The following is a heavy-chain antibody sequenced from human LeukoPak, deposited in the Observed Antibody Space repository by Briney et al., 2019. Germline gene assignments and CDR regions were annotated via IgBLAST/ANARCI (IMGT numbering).Heavy chain of an antibody. Sequence: ASVKVSCKASGGTFSSYAISWVRQAPGQGLEWMGGIFPIFGTANYAQKFQGRVTITTDESTSTAYMELSSLRSEDTAVYYCARTKGGARFNDAFDIWGQGTMVTVSS. CDR3: ARTKGGARFNDAFDI. CDR1: GGTFSSYA. V-gene: IGHV1-69*05. J-gene: IGHJ3*02. D-gene: IGHD6-6*01. CDR2: IFPIFGTA.